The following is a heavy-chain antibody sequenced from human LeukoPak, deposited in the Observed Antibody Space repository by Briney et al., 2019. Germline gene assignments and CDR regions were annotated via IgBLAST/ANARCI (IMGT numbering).Heavy chain of an antibody. V-gene: IGHV1-46*01. CDR3: ARVPNYYDSSGYYSDAFDV. Sequence: ASVKVSCEASGYTFTGFYMHWVRQAPGQGLEWMGIINPSGGSTSYAQRFQGRVTMTRDTSTSTVYMELSILSSEDTAVYYCARVPNYYDSSGYYSDAFDVWGQGTMVTVPS. CDR2: INPSGGST. J-gene: IGHJ3*01. D-gene: IGHD3-22*01. CDR1: GYTFTGFY.